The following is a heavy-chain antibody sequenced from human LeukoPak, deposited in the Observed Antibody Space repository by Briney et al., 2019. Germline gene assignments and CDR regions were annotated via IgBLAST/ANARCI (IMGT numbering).Heavy chain of an antibody. CDR1: GFTFSDYY. CDR2: IYYSGST. D-gene: IGHD3-10*01. J-gene: IGHJ4*02. V-gene: IGHV4-59*01. Sequence: LRLSCAASGFTFSDYYMSWIRQPPGKGLEWIGYIYYSGSTNYNPSLKSRVTITVDTSQNQFSLKLTSVTAADTAVYYCARSYYGSGSYYSYGYWGQGTLVTVSS. CDR3: ARSYYGSGSYYSYGY.